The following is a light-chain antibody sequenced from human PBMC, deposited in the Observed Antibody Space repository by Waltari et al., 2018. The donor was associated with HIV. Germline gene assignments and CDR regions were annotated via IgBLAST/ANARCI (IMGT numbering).Light chain of an antibody. V-gene: IGLV2-14*01. CDR1: SSDVGAYNY. Sequence: QSALTQPASVSGSPGQSITISCTGTSSDVGAYNYVSWFQQFPGKAPKLMIYECSNRPSGVSSRVSGSKSGNTASLTISGLQAEDEGDYYCNSYTESNTPHVLFGGGTKLTVL. J-gene: IGLJ2*01. CDR2: ECS. CDR3: NSYTESNTPHVL.